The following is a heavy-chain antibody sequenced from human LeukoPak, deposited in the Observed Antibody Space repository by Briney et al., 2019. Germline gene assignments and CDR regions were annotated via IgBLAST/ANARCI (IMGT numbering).Heavy chain of an antibody. CDR3: ARDPGDRWFFDL. CDR2: ISRSGATT. D-gene: IGHD7-27*01. V-gene: IGHV3-23*01. CDR1: GFTFNNYA. Sequence: GGSLRLSCAASGFTFNNYAMDWVRQAPGKGLEWVSLISRSGATTYYADSVKGRFTTSRDNSRNTLYLQMTSLGAEDTAVYYCARDPGDRWFFDLWGRGTLVTVSS. J-gene: IGHJ2*01.